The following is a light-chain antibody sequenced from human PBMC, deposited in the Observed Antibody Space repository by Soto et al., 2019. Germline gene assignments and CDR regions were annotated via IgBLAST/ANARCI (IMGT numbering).Light chain of an antibody. J-gene: IGKJ2*01. CDR2: WAS. CDR1: QNVLYRSSNKSY. Sequence: DIVMTQSPDFLAVSLGERATITCKSSQNVLYRSSNKSYLAWYQQRPGQPPRLLLYWASTRESGVPDRFIGSESETDFNLPISSLQAGDEAIYHCQQYYNTQYTFGQGTTLEIK. V-gene: IGKV4-1*01. CDR3: QQYYNTQYT.